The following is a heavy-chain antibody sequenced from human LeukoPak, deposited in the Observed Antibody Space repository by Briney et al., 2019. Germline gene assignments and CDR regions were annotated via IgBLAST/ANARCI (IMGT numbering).Heavy chain of an antibody. CDR1: GYTFTGYY. CDR3: ARGQLWDGSGWYWMDYYYYYYMDV. Sequence: ASVKVSCKASGYTFTGYYMHWVRQAPGQGLEWMGWINPNSGGTNYAQKFQGRVTMTRDTSISTAYMELSSLRSEDTAVYYCARGQLWDGSGWYWMDYYYYYYMDVWGKGTTVTVSS. J-gene: IGHJ6*03. V-gene: IGHV1-2*02. CDR2: INPNSGGT. D-gene: IGHD6-19*01.